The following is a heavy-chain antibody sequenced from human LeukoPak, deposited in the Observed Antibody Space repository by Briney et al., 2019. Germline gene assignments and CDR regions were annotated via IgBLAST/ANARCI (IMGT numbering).Heavy chain of an antibody. V-gene: IGHV3-30-3*01. J-gene: IGHJ4*02. D-gene: IGHD4-17*01. CDR3: ARSPPTVMYFDY. Sequence: GGSLRLSCAASGFTFSSYAMHWVRQAPGKGLEWVAVISYDGSNKYYADSVKGRFTISRDNSKNTLYLQMNSLRAEDTAVYYCARSPPTVMYFDYWGQGTLVTVSS. CDR1: GFTFSSYA. CDR2: ISYDGSNK.